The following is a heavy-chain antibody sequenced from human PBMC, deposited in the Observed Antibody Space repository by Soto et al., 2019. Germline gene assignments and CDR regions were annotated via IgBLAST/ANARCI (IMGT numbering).Heavy chain of an antibody. CDR3: ARTRSFTLGFYYDGMDG. Sequence: SQRIPWKGLGYSFASFLIDWVREITGKDLEWMGIIYPGDSDTRYSPSFQGQVTISADKSLRTAYLQWTSLKASDTALYYCARTRSFTLGFYYDGMDGWGQVTTVTVSS. J-gene: IGHJ6*02. D-gene: IGHD6-6*01. V-gene: IGHV5-51*01. CDR1: GYSFASFL. CDR2: IYPGDSDT.